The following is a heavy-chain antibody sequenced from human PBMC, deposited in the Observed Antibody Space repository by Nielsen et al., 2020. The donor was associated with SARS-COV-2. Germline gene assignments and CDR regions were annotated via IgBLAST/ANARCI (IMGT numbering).Heavy chain of an antibody. CDR2: IRPDGTGA. CDR1: GFTFSDHY. Sequence: GGSLRLSCAASGFTFSDHYMDWVRQAPGKGLEWLSNIRPDGTGANYVDSVKGRFTISRDNAKNLLYLQMGSLRADDTAVYFCKSEGNWGQGTLVTVSS. CDR3: KSEGN. J-gene: IGHJ4*02. V-gene: IGHV3-7*03.